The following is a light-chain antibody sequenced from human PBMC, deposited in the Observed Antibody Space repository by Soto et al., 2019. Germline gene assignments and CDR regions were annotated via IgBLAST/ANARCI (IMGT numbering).Light chain of an antibody. CDR2: DVS. CDR3: SSYTSSSTPWV. V-gene: IGLV2-14*01. Sequence: QSALTQPASVSGSPGQSITISCTGTSSDVGGYNYVSWYQQHPGKAPKLMIYDVSNRPSGVSNRFSGSKSGNTASLTISGLQAEDEADYYCSSYTSSSTPWVLGTGTKVTVL. J-gene: IGLJ1*01. CDR1: SSDVGGYNY.